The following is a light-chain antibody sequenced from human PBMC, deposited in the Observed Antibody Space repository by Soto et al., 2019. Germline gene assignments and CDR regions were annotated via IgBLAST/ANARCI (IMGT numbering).Light chain of an antibody. CDR1: NIGSKS. CDR2: DDS. CDR3: QVWDSSGDYPV. V-gene: IGLV3-21*02. Sequence: SYELTQPPSVSVAPGQTARITCGGNNIGSKSVHWYQQKPGQAPVLVVTDDSDRPSGIPERFSGSNSGNTATLTISRVEAGDEADYYCQVWDSSGDYPVFGGGTKVTVL. J-gene: IGLJ2*01.